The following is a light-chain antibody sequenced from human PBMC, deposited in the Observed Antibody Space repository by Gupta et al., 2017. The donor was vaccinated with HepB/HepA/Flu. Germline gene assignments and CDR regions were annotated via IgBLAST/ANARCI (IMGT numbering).Light chain of an antibody. CDR2: GAS. J-gene: IGKJ4*01. V-gene: IGKV3-15*01. CDR1: QRISSN. Sequence: EIVMTQSPDTLSLSPGERATLSCRDSQRISSNLAWYQKKPGQAPRLLMYGASTRATGIPDRFSGSGAGTEFTLTISSLQYEDCAAYYCQQYNIWLTFGWGTKVEIK. CDR3: QQYNIWLT.